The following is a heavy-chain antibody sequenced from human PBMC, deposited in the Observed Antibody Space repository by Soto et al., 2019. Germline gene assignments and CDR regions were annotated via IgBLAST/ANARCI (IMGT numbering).Heavy chain of an antibody. V-gene: IGHV3-23*01. CDR2: ISDSGGST. Sequence: EVHLLEYGGGVVQPGGSLRLSCVVSGSTFSSDDMSWVRQAPGRWLEWVSGISDSGGSTYYADSVKGRFTISRDNAKNTLYLQMKSLRVEDTALYYCAKDGGWSLAVAGLFDYWGPGTQVTVSS. CDR3: AKDGGWSLAVAGLFDY. D-gene: IGHD6-19*01. J-gene: IGHJ4*02. CDR1: GSTFSSDD.